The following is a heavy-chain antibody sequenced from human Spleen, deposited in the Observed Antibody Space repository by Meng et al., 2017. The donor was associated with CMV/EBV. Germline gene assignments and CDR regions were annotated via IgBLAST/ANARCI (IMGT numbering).Heavy chain of an antibody. CDR2: INNGDGST. Sequence: GESLKISCAASGFTFSNYDMSWVRQAPGKGLEWVSAINNGDGSTYYADSVKGRFTISRDNSKNTLFLQMSSLRLEDTSVYYCAKGRTSGSLQYYFDYWGQGTLVTVSS. D-gene: IGHD1-26*01. J-gene: IGHJ4*02. CDR3: AKGRTSGSLQYYFDY. V-gene: IGHV3-23*01. CDR1: GFTFSNYD.